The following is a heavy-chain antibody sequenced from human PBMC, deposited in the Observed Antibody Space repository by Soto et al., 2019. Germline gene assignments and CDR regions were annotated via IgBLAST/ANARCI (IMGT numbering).Heavy chain of an antibody. J-gene: IGHJ4*02. CDR2: ISAFNGKA. V-gene: IGHV1-18*01. CDR1: GYTFTSYG. Sequence: ASVKVSCKASGYTFTSYGISWVRQAPGQGLEWMGGISAFNGKANYAQKFQGRVTITADESTSTAYMELSSLRSEDTAVYYCARSSGGFLEYDYWGQGTLVTVSS. CDR3: ARSSGGFLEYDY. D-gene: IGHD6-25*01.